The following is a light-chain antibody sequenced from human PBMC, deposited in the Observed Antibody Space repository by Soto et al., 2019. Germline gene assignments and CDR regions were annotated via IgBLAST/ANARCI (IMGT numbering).Light chain of an antibody. CDR3: QQYGSSPPT. CDR2: AAY. CDR1: QSVTSTY. Sequence: EIVLTQSPGTLSLSPGERATLSCRASQSVTSTYLAWFQQRPGQSPRLLIYAAYNRATGIPDRFSGSGSGTDFTLTISRLEPEDFAVYYCQQYGSSPPTFGQGTKGDIK. J-gene: IGKJ1*01. V-gene: IGKV3-20*01.